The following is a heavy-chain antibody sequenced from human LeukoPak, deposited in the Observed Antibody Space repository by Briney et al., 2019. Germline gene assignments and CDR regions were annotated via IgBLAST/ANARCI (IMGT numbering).Heavy chain of an antibody. CDR3: ARHLSSSWLFDY. J-gene: IGHJ4*02. Sequence: SVKVSCKASGGTFSSYAISWVRQAPGQGLEWMGGIIPIFGTANYAQKFQGRVTITADKSTSTAYMELSSLRSEDTAVYYCARHLSSSWLFDYWGQGTLVTVSS. CDR2: IIPIFGTA. CDR1: GGTFSSYA. D-gene: IGHD6-13*01. V-gene: IGHV1-69*06.